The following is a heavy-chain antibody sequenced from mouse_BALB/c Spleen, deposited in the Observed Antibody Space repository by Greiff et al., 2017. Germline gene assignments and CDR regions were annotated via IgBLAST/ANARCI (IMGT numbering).Heavy chain of an antibody. D-gene: IGHD2-1*01. CDR2: IDPANGNT. J-gene: IGHJ1*01. CDR1: GFNIKDTY. Sequence: EVQLQQSGAELVKPGASVKLSCTASGFNIKDTYMHWVKQRPEQGLEWIGRIDPANGNTKYDPKFQGKATITADTSSNTAYLQLSSLTSEDTAVYYCARHGNYNWYFDVWGAGTTVTVS. V-gene: IGHV14-3*02. CDR3: ARHGNYNWYFDV.